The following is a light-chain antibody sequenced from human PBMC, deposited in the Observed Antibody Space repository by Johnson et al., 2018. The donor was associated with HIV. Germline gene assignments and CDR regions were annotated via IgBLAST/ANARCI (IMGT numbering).Light chain of an antibody. CDR1: SSNIGNNY. CDR3: GTWDSSLNAYV. Sequence: QSMLTQPPSVSAAPGQKVTISCSGSSSNIGNNYVSWYQQLPGRAPKLLIYDNNKRPSGIPDRFSGSKSGTSATLGITGLQTGDEADYYCGTWDSSLNAYVFGAATKVAVL. CDR2: DNN. V-gene: IGLV1-51*01. J-gene: IGLJ1*01.